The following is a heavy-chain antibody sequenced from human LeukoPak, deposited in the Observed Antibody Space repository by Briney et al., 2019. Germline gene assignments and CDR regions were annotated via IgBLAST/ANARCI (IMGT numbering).Heavy chain of an antibody. J-gene: IGHJ6*02. D-gene: IGHD3-16*01. Sequence: GGSLRLSCAASGFTFSNYWMSWVRQAPGKGLEWVAKIKQDGSEEYYVDSVKGRFTISRDNAKNSLYLQMSNLRAEDTAVYFCARGGGLDVWGQGATVTVSS. CDR1: GFTFSNYW. CDR3: ARGGGLDV. CDR2: IKQDGSEE. V-gene: IGHV3-7*03.